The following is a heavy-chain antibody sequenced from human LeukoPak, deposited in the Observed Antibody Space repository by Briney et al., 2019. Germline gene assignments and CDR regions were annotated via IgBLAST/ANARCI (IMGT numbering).Heavy chain of an antibody. CDR2: ISAYNGNT. Sequence: ASVKVSCTASGYTFTSYGISWVRQAPGQGLEWMGWISAYNGNTNYAQKLQGRVTMTTDTSTSTAYMELRSLRSDDTAVYYCASARYSGSPFDYWGQGTLVTVSS. CDR3: ASARYSGSPFDY. V-gene: IGHV1-18*01. J-gene: IGHJ4*02. CDR1: GYTFTSYG. D-gene: IGHD1-26*01.